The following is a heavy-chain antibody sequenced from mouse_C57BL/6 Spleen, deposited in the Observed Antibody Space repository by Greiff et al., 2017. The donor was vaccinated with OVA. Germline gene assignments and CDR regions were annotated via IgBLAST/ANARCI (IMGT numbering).Heavy chain of an antibody. V-gene: IGHV1-82*01. D-gene: IGHD1-1*01. Sequence: VQLQQPGPELVKPGASVKISCKASGYAFSSSWLNWVKQRPGKGLEWIGRIYPGDGDTNYNGKFKGKATLTADKSSSTAYMQLSSLTSEDSAVYFCERALYGSPFDYWGQGTTLTVSS. J-gene: IGHJ2*01. CDR1: GYAFSSSW. CDR3: ERALYGSPFDY. CDR2: IYPGDGDT.